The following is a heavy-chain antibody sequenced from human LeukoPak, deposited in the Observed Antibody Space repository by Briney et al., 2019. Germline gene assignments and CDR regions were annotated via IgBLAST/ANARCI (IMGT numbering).Heavy chain of an antibody. CDR2: IYHNGNT. V-gene: IGHV4-38-2*01. CDR3: ARAYHSSWYLNWFDP. Sequence: PSETLSLTCAVSGYSISSGYYWGWIRQPPRKGLEWIGSIYHNGNTYYNPSLKSRVTISVDTSKNEFSLKLSSVTAADTAVYYCARAYHSSWYLNWFDPWGQGTLVTVSS. CDR1: GYSISSGYY. J-gene: IGHJ5*02. D-gene: IGHD6-13*01.